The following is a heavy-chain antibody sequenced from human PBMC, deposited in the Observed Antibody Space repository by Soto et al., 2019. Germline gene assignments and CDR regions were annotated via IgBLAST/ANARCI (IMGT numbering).Heavy chain of an antibody. D-gene: IGHD2-2*01. V-gene: IGHV3-23*01. CDR1: GFTVGSHA. CDR3: AARLTARVVPTRLLY. J-gene: IGHJ4*01. CDR2: SSGSGDET. Sequence: PGGSLRLSCAASGFTVGSHAMTWVRQAPGKGLEWVSGSSGSGDETYYADSVKGRFTVSRDNSKNTLYLQMNSLRAEDTALYYCAARLTARVVPTRLLYWGHGTLVTVSS.